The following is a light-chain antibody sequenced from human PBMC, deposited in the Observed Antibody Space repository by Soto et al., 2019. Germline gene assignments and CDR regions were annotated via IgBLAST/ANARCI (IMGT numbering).Light chain of an antibody. J-gene: IGKJ1*01. CDR2: GAS. V-gene: IGKV1-39*01. CDR3: QQSFITPWT. CDR1: QTISNY. Sequence: DIQMAQSPSFLSASVGDRVTITCRTSQTISNYLNWYQQKPGRAPKVLIYGASRLQSGVPLRFSGSGSGTDFALTISSLQPEDFATYYCQQSFITPWTFGQGTKVEIK.